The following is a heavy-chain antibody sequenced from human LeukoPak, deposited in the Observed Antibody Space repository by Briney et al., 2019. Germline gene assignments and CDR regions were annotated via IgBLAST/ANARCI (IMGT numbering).Heavy chain of an antibody. CDR2: ISGSGGST. CDR1: GFTFSSYA. Sequence: GGSLRLSCAASGFTFSSYAMSWVHQAPGKGLEWFSAISGSGGSTYYADSVKGRFTISRDNSKNTLYLQMNSLRAEDTAVYYCAKARQLVSYYGMDVWGQGTTVTVSS. J-gene: IGHJ6*02. CDR3: AKARQLVSYYGMDV. D-gene: IGHD6-13*01. V-gene: IGHV3-23*01.